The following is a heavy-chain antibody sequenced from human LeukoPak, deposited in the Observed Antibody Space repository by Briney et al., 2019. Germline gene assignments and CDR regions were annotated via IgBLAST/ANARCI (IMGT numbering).Heavy chain of an antibody. D-gene: IGHD1-26*01. J-gene: IGHJ4*02. CDR2: IYSGGST. Sequence: GGSLRLSCAASGFTVSGNYMTWVRQVSGKGLEWVSVIYSGGSTYYTDSVQGRFSISRDNSQNTLYLQMNSLRAGDTAVYFCAALGDSIYWGQGTLVTVSS. CDR1: GFTVSGNY. CDR3: AALGDSIY. V-gene: IGHV3-66*01.